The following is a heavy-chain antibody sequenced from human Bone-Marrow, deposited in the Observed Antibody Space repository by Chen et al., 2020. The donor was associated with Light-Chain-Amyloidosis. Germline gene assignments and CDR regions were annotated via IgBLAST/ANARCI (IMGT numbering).Heavy chain of an antibody. J-gene: IGHJ4*02. CDR2: INSRGDKT. Sequence: EAHLLESGGDLVPPGGSLSLSCAGSGFGFSNSGMNWVRQAPGKGLEWVSGINSRGDKTSYADAVKGRFTISRDNSRNNLFLQMNSLRAEDTAIYYCVIVDEWGQGTLVTVSS. CDR1: GFGFSNSG. V-gene: IGHV3-23*01. CDR3: VIVDE. D-gene: IGHD2-21*01.